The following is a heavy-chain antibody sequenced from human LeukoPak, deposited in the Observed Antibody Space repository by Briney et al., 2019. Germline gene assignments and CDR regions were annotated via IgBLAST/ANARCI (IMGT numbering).Heavy chain of an antibody. CDR2: INPNSGGT. J-gene: IGHJ6*03. D-gene: IGHD3-3*01. Sequence: ASVKVPCKASGYTFTGYYMHWVRQAPGQGLEWMGWINPNSGGTNYAQKFQGRVTMTRDTSISTAYMELSRLRSDDTAVYYCARDQGGNVLRFLEWLPPAYYMDVWGKGTTVTVSS. V-gene: IGHV1-2*02. CDR3: ARDQGGNVLRFLEWLPPAYYMDV. CDR1: GYTFTGYY.